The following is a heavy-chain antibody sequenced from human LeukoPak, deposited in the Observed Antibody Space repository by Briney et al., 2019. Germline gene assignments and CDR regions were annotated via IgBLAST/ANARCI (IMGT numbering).Heavy chain of an antibody. V-gene: IGHV4-59*01. CDR2: IYYSGST. J-gene: IGHJ6*03. D-gene: IGHD3-22*01. Sequence: SETLSLTCTVSGCSISSYYWSWIRQAPGKGLEWIGYIYYSGSTNYNPSLKRRVTISVDTSKNQFSLKLSSVTAADTAVYYCARVGGYYDSSGYYYYDYYYYYMDVWGKGTKVTVSS. CDR3: ARVGGYYDSSGYYYYDYYYYYMDV. CDR1: GCSISSYY.